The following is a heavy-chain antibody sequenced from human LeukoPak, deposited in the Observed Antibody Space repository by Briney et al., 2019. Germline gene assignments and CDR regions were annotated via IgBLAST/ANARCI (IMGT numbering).Heavy chain of an antibody. J-gene: IGHJ6*03. CDR1: EGTFSSYA. CDR2: IIPIFGTA. Sequence: SVKVSCKASEGTFSSYAISWVRQAPGQGLEWMGRIIPIFGTANYAQKFQGRVTITTDESTSTAYMELSSLRSEDTAVYYCARDTPHDYGDYGAWYYYYYMDVWGKGTTVTVSS. V-gene: IGHV1-69*05. D-gene: IGHD4-17*01. CDR3: ARDTPHDYGDYGAWYYYYYMDV.